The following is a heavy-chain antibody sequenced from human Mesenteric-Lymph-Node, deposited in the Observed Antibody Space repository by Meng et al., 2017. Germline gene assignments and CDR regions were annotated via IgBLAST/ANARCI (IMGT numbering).Heavy chain of an antibody. V-gene: IGHV4-31*03. CDR2: IYYSGST. Sequence: SETLSLTCTVSGGSISSGGYYWSWIRQHPGKGLEWIGYIYYSGSTYYNPSLKSRVTISVDTSKNQFSLKLSSVTAADTAVYYCARAGPSAWYSSSWYGEVADDATTYYFDYWGQGTLVTVSS. D-gene: IGHD6-13*01. CDR1: GGSISSGGYY. J-gene: IGHJ4*02. CDR3: ARAGPSAWYSSSWYGEVADDATTYYFDY.